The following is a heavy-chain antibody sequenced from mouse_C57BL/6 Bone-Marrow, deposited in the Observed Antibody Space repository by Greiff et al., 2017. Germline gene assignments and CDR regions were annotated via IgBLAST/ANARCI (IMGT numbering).Heavy chain of an antibody. V-gene: IGHV1-20*01. CDR2: INPYNGDT. CDR3: ARSGGYSPYWYFDV. CDR1: GYSFTGYF. D-gene: IGHD2-3*01. Sequence: EVQLQQSGPELVKPGDSVKISCKASGYSFTGYFMNWVMQSHGKSLEWIGRINPYNGDTFYTQKFKGKATLTVDKSSSTAHMELRSLTSEDSAVYYCARSGGYSPYWYFDVWGTGTTVTVSS. J-gene: IGHJ1*03.